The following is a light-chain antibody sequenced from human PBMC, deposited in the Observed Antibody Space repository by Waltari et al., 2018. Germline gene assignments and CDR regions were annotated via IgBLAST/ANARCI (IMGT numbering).Light chain of an antibody. CDR1: KLGDKY. J-gene: IGLJ1*01. CDR3: QAWDSNSYV. CDR2: KDT. Sequence: SYELTQPPSVSVSPGQTASITCSGDKLGDKYACWYQQKPGQSPVVVIYKDTKRPSGIPERFSGSNAGNTATLTISETQAMDEADYYCQAWDSNSYVFGTGTKVTVL. V-gene: IGLV3-1*01.